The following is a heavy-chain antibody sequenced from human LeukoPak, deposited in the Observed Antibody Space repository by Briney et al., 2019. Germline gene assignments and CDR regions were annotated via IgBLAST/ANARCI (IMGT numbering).Heavy chain of an antibody. CDR2: ISWNSGSI. Sequence: PGRSLRLSCAASGFTFDDYAMHWVRQAPGKGLEWVSGISWNSGSIGYADSVKGRFTISRDNAKNSLYLQMNSLRAEDTALYYCAKLSGYDDRSFDYWGQGTLVTVSS. CDR1: GFTFDDYA. D-gene: IGHD5-12*01. J-gene: IGHJ4*02. CDR3: AKLSGYDDRSFDY. V-gene: IGHV3-9*01.